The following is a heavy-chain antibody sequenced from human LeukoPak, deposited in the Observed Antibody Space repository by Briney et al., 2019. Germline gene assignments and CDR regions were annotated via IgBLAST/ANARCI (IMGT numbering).Heavy chain of an antibody. CDR1: GGSISSSSYY. V-gene: IGHV4-39*07. CDR3: ARGATRRCFGEDYYYYMDV. Sequence: SETLSLTCTVSGGSISSSSYYWGWIRQPPGKGLEWIGSIYYSGSTYYNPSLKSRVTISVDTSKNQFSLRLSSVTAADTAVYFCARGATRRCFGEDYYYYMDVWGKGTTVTVSS. D-gene: IGHD3-10*01. CDR2: IYYSGST. J-gene: IGHJ6*03.